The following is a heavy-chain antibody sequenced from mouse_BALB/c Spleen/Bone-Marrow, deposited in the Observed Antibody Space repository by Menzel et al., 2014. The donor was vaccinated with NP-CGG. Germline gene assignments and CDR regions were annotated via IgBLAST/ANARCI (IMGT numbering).Heavy chain of an antibody. CDR3: AREVIYYDYAGFAY. V-gene: IGHV1-26*01. CDR1: GYSFTGYT. Sequence: LVESGASMKISCKASGYSFTGYTMNWVKQSHGKNLEWIGLINPYNGGTSYNQKFKGKATLTVDKSSSTAYMELLSLTSEDSAVYYCAREVIYYDYAGFAYWGQGTLVTVSA. D-gene: IGHD2-4*01. J-gene: IGHJ3*01. CDR2: INPYNGGT.